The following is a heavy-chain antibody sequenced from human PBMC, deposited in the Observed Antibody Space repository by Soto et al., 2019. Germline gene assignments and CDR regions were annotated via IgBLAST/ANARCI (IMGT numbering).Heavy chain of an antibody. V-gene: IGHV1-69*01. D-gene: IGHD6-13*01. Sequence: QVQLVQSGAEVKKPGSSVKVSCKASGGTFSSYAISWVRQAPGQGLEWMGGIIPIFGTANYAQKFQGRVMITADESTSTAYMGLSSLRSEDTAVYYCARPRDNAAGRYYFDYWGQGTLVTVSS. CDR2: IIPIFGTA. CDR1: GGTFSSYA. CDR3: ARPRDNAAGRYYFDY. J-gene: IGHJ4*02.